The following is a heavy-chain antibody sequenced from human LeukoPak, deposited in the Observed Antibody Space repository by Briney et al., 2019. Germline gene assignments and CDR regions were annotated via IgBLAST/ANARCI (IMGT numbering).Heavy chain of an antibody. J-gene: IGHJ4*02. CDR3: AREGRMRYSYGYRASIDY. V-gene: IGHV4-34*01. D-gene: IGHD5-18*01. Sequence: PSETLSLTCAVYGGSFSGYYWSWIRQPPGKGLEWIGEINHSGSTYYNPSLKSRVTISVDTSKNQFSLKLSSVTAADTAVYYCAREGRMRYSYGYRASIDYWGQGTLVTVSS. CDR2: INHSGST. CDR1: GGSFSGYY.